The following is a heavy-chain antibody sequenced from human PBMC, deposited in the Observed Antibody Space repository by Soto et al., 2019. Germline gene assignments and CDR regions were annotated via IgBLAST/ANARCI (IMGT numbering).Heavy chain of an antibody. D-gene: IGHD3-10*01. CDR1: GYTFTTYN. Sequence: QVQLVQSGAEVRKPGASVKVSCKPSGYTFTTYNMHWVRQAPGQGLEWMGVINPSVGSTSYAQKFQGRVTMTRATSTSTVYMELSSLRSEDTAVYFCARAGPGSFDYWGQGTLVTVSS. J-gene: IGHJ4*02. V-gene: IGHV1-46*01. CDR3: ARAGPGSFDY. CDR2: INPSVGST.